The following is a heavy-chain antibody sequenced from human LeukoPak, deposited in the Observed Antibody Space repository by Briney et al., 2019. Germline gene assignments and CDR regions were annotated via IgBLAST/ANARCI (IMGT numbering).Heavy chain of an antibody. J-gene: IGHJ4*02. V-gene: IGHV3-11*01. Sequence: PGGSLRLSCAASGFTLSDYYMTWIRQAPGRGLEWVSYIRSSGADIFYADSVKGRFSISRDIAKNSLYLQMDSLRAEGTAVYYCARALSGTYLDFWGQGTLVTVFS. D-gene: IGHD3-10*01. CDR3: ARALSGTYLDF. CDR2: IRSSGADI. CDR1: GFTLSDYY.